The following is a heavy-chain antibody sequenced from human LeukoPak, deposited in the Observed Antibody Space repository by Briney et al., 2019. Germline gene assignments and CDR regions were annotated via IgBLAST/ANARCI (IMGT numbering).Heavy chain of an antibody. Sequence: GGSLRLSCVGSGFTFRSHWVNWVRQSPGKGLEWVANIKPDGIDKYYVDSARGRFTVSRDNAKNSAFLQMNSLRAEDTAIYYCATISAQAFDIWGQGTLVSVSS. J-gene: IGHJ3*02. CDR1: GFTFRSHW. CDR2: IKPDGIDK. D-gene: IGHD5-24*01. CDR3: ATISAQAFDI. V-gene: IGHV3-7*01.